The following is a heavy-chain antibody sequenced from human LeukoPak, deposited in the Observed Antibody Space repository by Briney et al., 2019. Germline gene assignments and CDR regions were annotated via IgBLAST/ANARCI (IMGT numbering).Heavy chain of an antibody. Sequence: PGGSLRLSCAAPGFSFSIYSMNWVRQAPGKGLEWISYISTGSSTIYYADSVKGRFTISRDNAKNSLYLQMNSLRDEDTAVYYCARSRVDYWGQGTLVAVSS. CDR3: ARSRVDY. J-gene: IGHJ4*02. CDR1: GFSFSIYS. V-gene: IGHV3-48*02. CDR2: ISTGSSTI.